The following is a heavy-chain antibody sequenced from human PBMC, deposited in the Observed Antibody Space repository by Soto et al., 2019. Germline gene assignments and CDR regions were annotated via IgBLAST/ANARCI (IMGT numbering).Heavy chain of an antibody. Sequence: QVQLMQSGAEVKKPGSSVKVSCKASGGTFSSYAISWVRQVPGQGLEWMGGIIAILGKANYAEKFQGRVTITADESTSTAYMELSSLRSEDTAVYYCARERGGAIIVGVTGTFDVWGQGTLVTVSS. D-gene: IGHD3-22*01. V-gene: IGHV1-69*01. J-gene: IGHJ3*01. CDR3: ARERGGAIIVGVTGTFDV. CDR2: IIAILGKA. CDR1: GGTFSSYA.